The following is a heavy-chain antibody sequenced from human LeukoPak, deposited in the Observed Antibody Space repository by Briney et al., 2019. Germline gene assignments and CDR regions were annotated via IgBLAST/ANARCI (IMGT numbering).Heavy chain of an antibody. CDR1: GFTFSSYG. CDR2: IRYDGNSK. D-gene: IGHD3-10*01. V-gene: IGHV3-30*02. J-gene: IGHJ4*02. CDR3: ARDPLLYGSGSYYSDY. Sequence: GGSLRLSCAASGFTFSSYGMHWVRQAPGKGLEWVTFIRYDGNSKYYADSVKGRFTISRDGSKNTLFPQMNSLRAEDTAVYYCARDPLLYGSGSYYSDYWGQGTLVTVSS.